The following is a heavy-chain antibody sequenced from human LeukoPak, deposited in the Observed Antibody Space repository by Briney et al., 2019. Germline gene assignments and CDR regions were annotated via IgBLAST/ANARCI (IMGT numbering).Heavy chain of an antibody. CDR2: IKQDGTEK. Sequence: GGSLRLSCAASGFTFSNYWMHWVRQAPGKGLEWVANIKQDGTEKYYVDSVKGRFTISRDNAKNSLYLQMNSLRAEDTAVYYCAGRSFAPGGQGPLVTVSS. J-gene: IGHJ5*02. CDR3: AGRSFAP. CDR1: GFTFSNYW. V-gene: IGHV3-7*01.